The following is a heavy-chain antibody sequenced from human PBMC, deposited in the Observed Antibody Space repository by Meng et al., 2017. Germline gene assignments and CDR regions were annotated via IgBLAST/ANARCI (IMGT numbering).Heavy chain of an antibody. CDR3: ASPKIGRRGSLDY. CDR1: GGTLSSYG. V-gene: IGHV1-69*01. CDR2: IIPIFGTA. J-gene: IGHJ4*02. D-gene: IGHD3-16*01. Sequence: QVRRVEAGAEERKPGTSVKGAGRASGGTLSSYGISWGRQVPGQGLEWMGGIIPIFGTANYAQKFQGRVTITADESTSTAYMELSSLRSEDTAVYYCASPKIGRRGSLDYWGQGTLVTVSS.